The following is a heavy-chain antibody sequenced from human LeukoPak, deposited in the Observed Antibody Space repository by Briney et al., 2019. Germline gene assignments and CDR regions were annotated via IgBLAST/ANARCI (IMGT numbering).Heavy chain of an antibody. V-gene: IGHV4-39*01. J-gene: IGHJ4*02. Sequence: PSETLSLAGTVSGGSISSSSYYWGWIRQPPGKGLEWIGSIYYSGSTYYNPSLKSRVTISVDTSKNQFSLKLSSVTAADTAVYYCATSSSSWYFYWGQGTLVTVSS. CDR2: IYYSGST. CDR3: ATSSSSWYFY. CDR1: GGSISSSSYY. D-gene: IGHD6-13*01.